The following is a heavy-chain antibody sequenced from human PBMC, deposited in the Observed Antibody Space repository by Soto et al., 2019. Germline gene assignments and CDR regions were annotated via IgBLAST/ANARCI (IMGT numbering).Heavy chain of an antibody. CDR1: GSTFSSYA. J-gene: IGHJ4*02. CDR2: IIPLFGTA. V-gene: IGHV1-69*13. CDR3: ERPTGYYYDSSGSFDY. Sequence: SVKVSCKGSGSTFSSYAISWVRQAPGQGREGMGGIIPLFGTASYAQKFERRMTITSVESTTTDYMELSSMSSEDTDVYYCERPTGYYYDSSGSFDYWGQGTMVTVSS. D-gene: IGHD3-22*01.